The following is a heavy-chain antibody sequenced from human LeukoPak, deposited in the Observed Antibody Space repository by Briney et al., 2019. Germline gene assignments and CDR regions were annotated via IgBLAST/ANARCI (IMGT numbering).Heavy chain of an antibody. CDR3: ANHRASGYDAFDI. CDR1: GFTFSSYS. V-gene: IGHV3-48*04. CDR2: ISSSSSTI. Sequence: PGGSLRLSCAASGFTFSSYSMNWVRQAPGKGLEWVSYISSSSSTIYYADSVKGRFTISRDNAKNSLYLQMNSLRAEDTAVYYCANHRASGYDAFDIWGQGTMVTVSS. J-gene: IGHJ3*02. D-gene: IGHD3-3*01.